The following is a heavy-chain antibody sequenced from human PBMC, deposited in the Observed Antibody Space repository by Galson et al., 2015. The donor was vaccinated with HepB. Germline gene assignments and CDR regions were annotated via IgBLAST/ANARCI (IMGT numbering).Heavy chain of an antibody. Sequence: SLRLSCAASGFTFSTYAMGWVRQAPGKGLEWVSTISASGGRTYYADSVKGRFTISRDNSKNTLYLQMNSLGAEDAAVYYCAKEIMVHAGDWYFDLWGRGTLVTVSS. CDR2: ISASGGRT. CDR3: AKEIMVHAGDWYFDL. CDR1: GFTFSTYA. J-gene: IGHJ2*01. D-gene: IGHD2-8*01. V-gene: IGHV3-23*01.